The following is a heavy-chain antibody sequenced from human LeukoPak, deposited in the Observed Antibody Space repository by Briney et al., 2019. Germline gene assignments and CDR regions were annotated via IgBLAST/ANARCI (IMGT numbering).Heavy chain of an antibody. CDR2: IYHSGST. CDR1: GYSISSGYY. Sequence: SVTLSLTCAVSGYSISSGYYWGWIRQPPGKGLEWIGSIYHSGSTYYNPSLKSRVTISVDTSKNQFSLKLSSVTAADTAVYYCALNTGPDYWGQGTLVTVSS. V-gene: IGHV4-38-2*01. CDR3: ALNTGPDY. J-gene: IGHJ4*02. D-gene: IGHD1-1*01.